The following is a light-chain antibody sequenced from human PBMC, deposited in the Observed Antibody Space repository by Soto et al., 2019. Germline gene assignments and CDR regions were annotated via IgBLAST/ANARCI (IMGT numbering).Light chain of an antibody. CDR2: GAS. J-gene: IGKJ1*01. V-gene: IGKV3-20*01. CDR3: QQYAGSPWT. Sequence: EIVLTQSPCTLSLSPGERATLSCRASQSVSSTYLAWYQQKPGQAPRLLIYGASSRATGIPDRFSGSGSGTDFTLIISRLEPEDFAVYYCQQYAGSPWTFGQGTKVEIK. CDR1: QSVSSTY.